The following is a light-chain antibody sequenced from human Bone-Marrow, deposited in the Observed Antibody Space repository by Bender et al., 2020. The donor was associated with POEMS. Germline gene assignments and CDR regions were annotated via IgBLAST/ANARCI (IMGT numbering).Light chain of an antibody. J-gene: IGLJ1*01. Sequence: QSVLTQPDSVSGSPGQSITISCTGTSSDIGTYDLVSWYQQHPGKAPKLIIFEVSRRPSGVSNRFSGSKSANTASLTISGLQAEDEADYYCCSYALGRSYVFGTGTKVTVL. CDR1: SSDIGTYDL. CDR2: EVS. V-gene: IGLV2-23*02. CDR3: CSYALGRSYV.